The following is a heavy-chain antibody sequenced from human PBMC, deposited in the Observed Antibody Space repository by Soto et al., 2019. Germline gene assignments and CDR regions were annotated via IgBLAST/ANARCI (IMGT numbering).Heavy chain of an antibody. J-gene: IGHJ4*02. CDR2: ISGSGGST. CDR3: ARDTSPWGPLYCFDY. CDR1: GFTFSSYA. V-gene: IGHV3-23*01. D-gene: IGHD3-16*01. Sequence: GGSLRLSCAASGFTFSSYAMSWVRHAPGKGLEWVSAISGSGGSTYYADSVKGRFTISRDNSKNTLYLQMSSLRAEDTAVYYCARDTSPWGPLYCFDYWGQGTLVTVSS.